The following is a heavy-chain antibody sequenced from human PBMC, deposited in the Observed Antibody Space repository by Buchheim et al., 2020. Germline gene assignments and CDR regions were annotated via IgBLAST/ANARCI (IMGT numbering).Heavy chain of an antibody. CDR1: GFTFSSYG. Sequence: QVQLVESGGGVVQPGRSLRLSCAASGFTFSSYGMHWVRQAPGKGLKWVAVISYDGSNKYYADSVKGRFTISRDNSKNTLYLQMNSLRAEDTAVYYCAKSHGHCSSTSCHVLDYWGQGTL. J-gene: IGHJ4*02. CDR3: AKSHGHCSSTSCHVLDY. V-gene: IGHV3-30*18. CDR2: ISYDGSNK. D-gene: IGHD2-2*01.